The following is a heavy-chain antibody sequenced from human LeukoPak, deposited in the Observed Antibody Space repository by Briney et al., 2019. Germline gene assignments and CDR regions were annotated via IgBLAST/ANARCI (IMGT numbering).Heavy chain of an antibody. CDR1: GGSISSYY. D-gene: IGHD7-27*01. Sequence: SETLSLTCTVSGGSISSYYWSWIRQPPGKGLEWIGYIYYSGSANYNPSLKSRVTISVDTSKNQFSLKLSSVTAADTAVYYCAREAQQLGTFDYWGKGTLVTVSS. J-gene: IGHJ4*02. CDR3: AREAQQLGTFDY. CDR2: IYYSGSA. V-gene: IGHV4-59*01.